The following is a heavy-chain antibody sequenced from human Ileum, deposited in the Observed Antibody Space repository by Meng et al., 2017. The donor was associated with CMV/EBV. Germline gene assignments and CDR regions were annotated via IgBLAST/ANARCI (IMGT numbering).Heavy chain of an antibody. D-gene: IGHD7-27*01. CDR1: GYTFANYY. CDR2: INPSGGST. V-gene: IGHV1-46*01. CDR3: ARGAWDYYYGLAV. J-gene: IGHJ6*02. Sequence: ASVKVSCKASGYTFANYYMHWVRQAPGQGLEWMGKINPSGGSTNYAQKFQGRVTVTRDSSATTVYMELSSLKSDDTAVYYCARGAWDYYYGLAVWGLGTMVTVSS.